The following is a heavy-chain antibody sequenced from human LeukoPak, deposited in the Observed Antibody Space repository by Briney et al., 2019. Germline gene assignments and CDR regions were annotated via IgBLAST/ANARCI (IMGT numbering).Heavy chain of an antibody. CDR1: GGSFSGYY. V-gene: IGHV4-34*01. D-gene: IGHD6-13*01. J-gene: IGHJ6*03. CDR3: ARDKKTAAGDKYYYYMDV. Sequence: SETLSLTCAVYGGSFSGYYWSWIRQPPGKGLEWIGEINHSGSTNYNPSLKSRVTISVDTSKNQFPLKLSSVTAADTAVYYCARDKKTAAGDKYYYYMDVWGKGTTVTISS. CDR2: INHSGST.